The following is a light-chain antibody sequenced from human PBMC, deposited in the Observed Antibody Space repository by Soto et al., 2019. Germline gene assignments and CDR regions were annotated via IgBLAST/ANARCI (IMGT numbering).Light chain of an antibody. CDR1: QSVSNNY. Sequence: EIVLTQSPGTLSLSPGERATLSCRASQSVSNNYLAWYQQKPGQAPRLMIYDASSRANGIPDRFSGGGSGTDFTLTISRLEPEDFAFYYCQQYNNWHPWTFGQGTKVDIK. V-gene: IGKV3D-20*02. CDR3: QQYNNWHPWT. J-gene: IGKJ1*01. CDR2: DAS.